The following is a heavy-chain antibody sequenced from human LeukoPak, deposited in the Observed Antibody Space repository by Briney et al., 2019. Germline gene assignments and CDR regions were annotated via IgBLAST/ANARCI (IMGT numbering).Heavy chain of an antibody. J-gene: IGHJ4*02. Sequence: SETLSLTCTVSGYSISSGYYWGWIRQPPGKGLEWIGSIYHSGSTYYNPSLKSRVTISVDTSKNQFSLKLSSVTAADTAVYYCAAMSEFFDYWGQGTLVTVSS. CDR1: GYSISSGYY. D-gene: IGHD2/OR15-2a*01. CDR3: AAMSEFFDY. V-gene: IGHV4-38-2*02. CDR2: IYHSGST.